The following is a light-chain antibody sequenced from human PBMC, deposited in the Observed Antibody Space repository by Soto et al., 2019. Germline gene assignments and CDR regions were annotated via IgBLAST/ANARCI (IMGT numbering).Light chain of an antibody. V-gene: IGKV1-9*01. Sequence: DIQLTQSPSVLSASVGDRVTITCRASQGINSYLAWYQQKPGKVPKLMIYAASTLHSGVPSSFSGSGSGTEFTLTIRSRQPEDFAKYDCQQLNSYPLTFGQGTKVEIK. CDR2: AAS. CDR1: QGINSY. J-gene: IGKJ1*01. CDR3: QQLNSYPLT.